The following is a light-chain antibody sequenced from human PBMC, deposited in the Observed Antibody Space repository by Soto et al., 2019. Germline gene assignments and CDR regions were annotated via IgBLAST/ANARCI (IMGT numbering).Light chain of an antibody. V-gene: IGKV3-11*01. CDR2: DAS. Sequence: EIVMTQSPSTLSGSPGERATLSWGARQSVRSNLAWYQQKPGQAPRLLIYDASTRATGIPARLSGSWYGTEFILTISSLEPEDFAVYYCQHRNNWPLTFGGGTKVDIK. CDR3: QHRNNWPLT. CDR1: QSVRSN. J-gene: IGKJ4*01.